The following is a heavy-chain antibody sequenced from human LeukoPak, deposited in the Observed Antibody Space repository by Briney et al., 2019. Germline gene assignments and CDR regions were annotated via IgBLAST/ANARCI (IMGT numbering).Heavy chain of an antibody. D-gene: IGHD4-11*01. CDR3: AKDAQRGLDYSNSLEY. J-gene: IGHJ4*02. V-gene: IGHV3-33*06. CDR2: IWSDATNQ. Sequence: GGSLTLSCEASGFTFSHFGMHWVRQAPGKGLEWVAVIWSDATNQYYADSVKGRFTISRDNFKRTVSLEMNSLRAEDTAVYYCAKDAQRGLDYSNSLEYWGQGPLVIVS. CDR1: GFTFSHFG.